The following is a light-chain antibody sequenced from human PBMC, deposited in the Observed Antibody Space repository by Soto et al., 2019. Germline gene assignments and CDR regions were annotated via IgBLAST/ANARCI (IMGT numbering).Light chain of an antibody. CDR2: GAS. CDR1: QSVSSSY. J-gene: IGKJ3*01. Sequence: EIVLTQSPGTLSLSPGERATLSCRASQSVSSSYLAWYQQKPGQAPRLLIYGASSRATGIPDRFSGSGSGTDFTLTISRLEPEDFAVYYCQQYGSRPTTFGPGTKVDIK. V-gene: IGKV3-20*01. CDR3: QQYGSRPTT.